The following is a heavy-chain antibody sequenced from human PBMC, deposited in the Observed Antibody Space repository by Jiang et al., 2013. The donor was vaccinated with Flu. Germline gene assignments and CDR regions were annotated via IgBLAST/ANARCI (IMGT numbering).Heavy chain of an antibody. V-gene: IGHV4-34*01. CDR1: GGSFSGYY. D-gene: IGHD5-18*01. CDR3: ARGRIQLWTTYYFDY. J-gene: IGHJ4*02. CDR2: INHSGST. Sequence: ARLLKPSETLSLTCAVYGGSFSGYYWSWIRQPPGKGLEWIGEINHSGSTNYNPSLKSRVTISVDTSKNQFSLKLSSVTAADTAVYYCARGRIQLWTTYYFDYWGQGTLVTVSS.